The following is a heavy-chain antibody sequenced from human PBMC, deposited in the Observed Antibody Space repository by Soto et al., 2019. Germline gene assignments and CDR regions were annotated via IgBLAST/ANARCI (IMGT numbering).Heavy chain of an antibody. J-gene: IGHJ6*02. CDR3: ARARGGFLGSPGMAV. V-gene: IGHV3-20*03. D-gene: IGHD3-3*01. CDR1: GFTIDELG. Sequence: SGGPQRLPXGAAGFTIDELGMSWVSKVKGKGLEWVSGINWNGNSRGYADSVKGRFTISRDNAKKSVYLQMNSLRAADTAVYYCARARGGFLGSPGMAVWGQGTTVTVSS. CDR2: INWNGNSR.